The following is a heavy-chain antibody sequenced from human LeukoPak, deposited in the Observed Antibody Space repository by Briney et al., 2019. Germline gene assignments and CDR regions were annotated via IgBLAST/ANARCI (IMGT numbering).Heavy chain of an antibody. V-gene: IGHV4-59*11. J-gene: IGHJ6*03. CDR2: TSGSI. CDR3: ARVLAIFGLDTTDFYMDV. Sequence: PSGTLSLTCAVSGASISSHYWSWIRQPPGKGLEWIGYTSGSISDNPSLKSRVAVSVDPSQNQVSLSLTSVTAADTAVYYCARVLAIFGLDTTDFYMDVWGKGTTVTVSS. D-gene: IGHD3/OR15-3a*01. CDR1: GASISSHY.